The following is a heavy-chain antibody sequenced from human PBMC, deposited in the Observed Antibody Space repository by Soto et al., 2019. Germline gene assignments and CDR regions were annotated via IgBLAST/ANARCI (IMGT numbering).Heavy chain of an antibody. CDR2: ISSNGGTT. CDR1: GFTFSSYA. J-gene: IGHJ6*03. CDR3: ARCGGSYYYYYMDV. D-gene: IGHD2-21*01. Sequence: PGGSLRLSCAASGFTFSSYAMHWVRQAPGKGLEYVSAISSNGGTTYYANSVKGRFTISRDKSKNTLYLQMGSLRAEDMAVYYCARCGGSYYYYYMDVWGKGTTVTVSS. V-gene: IGHV3-64*01.